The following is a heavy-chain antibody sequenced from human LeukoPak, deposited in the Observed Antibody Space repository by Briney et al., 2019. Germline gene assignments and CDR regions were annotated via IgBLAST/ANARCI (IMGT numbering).Heavy chain of an antibody. CDR2: IIPIFGTA. Sequence: ASVKVSCKASGGTFSGYAISWVRQAPGQGLEWMGGIIPIFGTANYAQKFQGRVTITADESTSTAYMELSSLRSEDTAVYYCARVDTAMAFDYWGQGTLVTVSS. D-gene: IGHD5-18*01. V-gene: IGHV1-69*13. J-gene: IGHJ4*02. CDR3: ARVDTAMAFDY. CDR1: GGTFSGYA.